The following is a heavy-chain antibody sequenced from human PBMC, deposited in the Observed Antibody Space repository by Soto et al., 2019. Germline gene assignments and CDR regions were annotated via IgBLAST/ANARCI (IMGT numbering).Heavy chain of an antibody. CDR2: MKEDGTEI. CDR3: AREGGPTAMDQYNWFDP. J-gene: IGHJ5*02. D-gene: IGHD5-18*01. Sequence: PGGSLRLSCAASGFAFSNSWMSWVRQAPGKGLEWVANMKEDGTEIWYMDSVKGRFTISRDNAKNSLYLQMNSLRAEDTAVYYCAREGGPTAMDQYNWFDPWGQGTLVTVSS. V-gene: IGHV3-7*01. CDR1: GFAFSNSW.